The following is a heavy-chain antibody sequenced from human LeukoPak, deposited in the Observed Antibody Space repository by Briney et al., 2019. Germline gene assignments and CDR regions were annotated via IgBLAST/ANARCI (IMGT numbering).Heavy chain of an antibody. CDR2: IYYSGST. Sequence: SETLSLTCTVSGGSISSSSYYWGWIRQPPGKGLEWIGSIYYSGSTYYNPSLKSRVTISVDTSKNQFSLKLSSVTAADTAVYYCARGYTKGDAFDIWGQGTMVTVSS. D-gene: IGHD1-14*01. CDR3: ARGYTKGDAFDI. CDR1: GGSISSSSYY. V-gene: IGHV4-39*07. J-gene: IGHJ3*02.